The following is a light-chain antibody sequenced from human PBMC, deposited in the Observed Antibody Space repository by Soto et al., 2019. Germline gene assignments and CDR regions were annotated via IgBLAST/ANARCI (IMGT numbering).Light chain of an antibody. Sequence: QSALTQPASVSGSPGQSITISCTGTSSDFGTYNSVSWYQQHPGKAPKVMIYDVTNRPSGVSNRFSGSKSGNTASLTISGLQAEDEADYYCSGYAISGNYVFGTGTKLTVL. J-gene: IGLJ1*01. CDR2: DVT. CDR1: SSDFGTYNS. CDR3: SGYAISGNYV. V-gene: IGLV2-14*01.